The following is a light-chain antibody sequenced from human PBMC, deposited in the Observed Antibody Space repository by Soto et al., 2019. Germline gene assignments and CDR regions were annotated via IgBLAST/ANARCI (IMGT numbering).Light chain of an antibody. CDR1: QSLLHSNGYNN. V-gene: IGKV2-28*01. CDR2: LGS. Sequence: DIVMTQSPLSLPVTPGEPASISCRSSQSLLHSNGYNNLDWYLQKPGQSPQLLIHLGSHRASGVPDRFSGRGAGTDFTLRISRVEAEDVGVYYCMQALQTPWTFGQGTKVEIK. CDR3: MQALQTPWT. J-gene: IGKJ1*01.